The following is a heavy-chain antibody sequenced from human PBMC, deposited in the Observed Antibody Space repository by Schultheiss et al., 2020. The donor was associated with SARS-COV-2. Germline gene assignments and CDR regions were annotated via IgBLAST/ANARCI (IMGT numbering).Heavy chain of an antibody. J-gene: IGHJ4*02. CDR3: ARIRTGTTYFDY. D-gene: IGHD1-7*01. Sequence: SCPTLVKPTQTLTLTCTLSGFSLSTSGMRVSWIRQPPGKALEWLARIDWDDDKFYSTSLKTRLTISKDTSKNQVVLTMTNMDPVDTATYYCARIRTGTTYFDYWGQGTLVTVSS. CDR2: IDWDDDK. V-gene: IGHV2-70*04. CDR1: GFSLSTSGMR.